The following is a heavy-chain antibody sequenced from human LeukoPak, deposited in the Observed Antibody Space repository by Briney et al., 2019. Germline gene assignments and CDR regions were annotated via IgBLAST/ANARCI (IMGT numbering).Heavy chain of an antibody. J-gene: IGHJ4*02. CDR3: APGGPGYYFDY. CDR1: GFTFSSYT. CDR2: ISGSGGRT. V-gene: IGHV3-23*01. D-gene: IGHD3-10*01. Sequence: GSLRLSCATSGFTFSSYTMSWVRQAPGKGLEWVSAISGSGGRTYYADSVKGRFTISRDNSKNTLYLKMNSLRAEDTAVYYCAPGGPGYYFDYWGQGTLVTVSS.